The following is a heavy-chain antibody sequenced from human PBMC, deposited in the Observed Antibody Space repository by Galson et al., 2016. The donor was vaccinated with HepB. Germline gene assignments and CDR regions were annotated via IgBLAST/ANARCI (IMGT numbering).Heavy chain of an antibody. CDR3: VRDQEVERARYSSGWNHWYFDL. D-gene: IGHD6-19*01. CDR2: ISISGATL. CDR1: EFTFSSYE. V-gene: IGHV3-48*03. J-gene: IGHJ2*01. Sequence: LRLSCAASEFTFSSYEMDWVRQAPGRGLEWISYISISGATLYYADSVKGRFTISRDNAKNSVYLQMNSLSADDTGVYYCVRDQEVERARYSSGWNHWYFDLWGRGTLVAVYS.